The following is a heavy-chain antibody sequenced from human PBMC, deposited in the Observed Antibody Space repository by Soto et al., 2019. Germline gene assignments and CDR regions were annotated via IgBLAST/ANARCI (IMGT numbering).Heavy chain of an antibody. V-gene: IGHV5-10-1*01. D-gene: IGHD3-22*01. CDR1: GYSFTSYW. J-gene: IGHJ5*02. Sequence: PGESLKISCKGSGYSFTSYWISWVRQMPGKGLEWMGRIDPRDSYTNYSPSFQGHVTISADKSISTAYLQWSSLKASDTAMYYCARQEYYDSSGYYYVRNNWFDPWGQGTLVTVSS. CDR3: ARQEYYDSSGYYYVRNNWFDP. CDR2: IDPRDSYT.